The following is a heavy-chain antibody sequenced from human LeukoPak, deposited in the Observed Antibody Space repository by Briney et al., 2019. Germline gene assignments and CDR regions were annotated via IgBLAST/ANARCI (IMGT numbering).Heavy chain of an antibody. V-gene: IGHV4-59*01. CDR3: ARGWTPTDAFDI. CDR1: GGSISSYY. D-gene: IGHD2-15*01. J-gene: IGHJ3*02. Sequence: PSETLSLTCTVSGGSISSYYWSWIRQPPGKGLEWIGYIYYSGSTNYSPSLKSRVTISVDTSKNQFSLKLSSVTAADTAVYYCARGWTPTDAFDIWGQGTMATVSS. CDR2: IYYSGST.